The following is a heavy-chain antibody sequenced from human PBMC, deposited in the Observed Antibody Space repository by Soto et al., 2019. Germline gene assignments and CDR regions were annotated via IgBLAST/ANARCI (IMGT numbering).Heavy chain of an antibody. CDR1: GFIFSDYY. CDR2: ISTRSTYT. J-gene: IGHJ6*02. V-gene: IGHV3-11*06. Sequence: QVLLVESGGGLVKAGGSLRLSCAASGFIFSDYYMSWVRQTPGKGLEWVSYISTRSTYTNYADSVKGRFTISRDNTKKSLYLQMDSLRVEDTAAYYCARDLAWKRGKVGRYYYGMDVWGQGTTVTVSS. CDR3: ARDLAWKRGKVGRYYYGMDV. D-gene: IGHD1-1*01.